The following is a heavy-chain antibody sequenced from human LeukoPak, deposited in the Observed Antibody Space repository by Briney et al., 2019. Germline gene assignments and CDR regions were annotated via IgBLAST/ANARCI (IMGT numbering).Heavy chain of an antibody. V-gene: IGHV4-31*03. CDR3: ARDVLR. CDR1: VDSITSGGYY. CDR2: IYKTGST. J-gene: IGHJ4*02. Sequence: SQTLSLTCTVSVDSITSGGYYWSWIRQRPGKGLEWIGYIYKTGSTYYNPSLKSRVTMSVDTSRNQFSLKLNSVTAADTAVYYCARDVLRWGQGTLVSDCS.